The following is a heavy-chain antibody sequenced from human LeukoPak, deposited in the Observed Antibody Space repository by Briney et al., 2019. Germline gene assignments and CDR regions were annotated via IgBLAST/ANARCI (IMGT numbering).Heavy chain of an antibody. Sequence: SETLSLTCAVYGDSFSHYYWNWIRQSPETGLEWIGEIEEIGRTKYNPSLKSRVTISVDRSKNQFSLKLTSVTAADTAVYFCARPTYCSVTTCTGAMDVWGQGTTVTVPS. CDR3: ARPTYCSVTTCTGAMDV. J-gene: IGHJ6*01. D-gene: IGHD2-15*01. V-gene: IGHV4-34*01. CDR1: GDSFSHYY. CDR2: IEEIGRT.